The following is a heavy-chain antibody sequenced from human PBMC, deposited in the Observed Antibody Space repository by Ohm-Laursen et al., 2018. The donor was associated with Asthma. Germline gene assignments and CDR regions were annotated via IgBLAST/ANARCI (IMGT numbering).Heavy chain of an antibody. D-gene: IGHD3-22*01. CDR3: ARDGYYDSSGYYDYYYGMDV. J-gene: IGHJ6*02. CDR2: IIPIFGIA. Sequence: GSSVKVSCNASGGTFSSYAISWVRQAPGQGLEWMGGIIPIFGIANYAQKFQGRVTITADKSTSTAYMELSSLRSEDTAVYYCARDGYYDSSGYYDYYYGMDVWGQGTTVTVSS. CDR1: GGTFSSYA. V-gene: IGHV1-69*17.